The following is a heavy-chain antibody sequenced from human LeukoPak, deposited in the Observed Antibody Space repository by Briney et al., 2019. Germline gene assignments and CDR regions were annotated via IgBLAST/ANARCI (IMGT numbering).Heavy chain of an antibody. CDR3: ARSLVYCGGDCYSLDY. J-gene: IGHJ4*02. CDR2: IYYSGYT. D-gene: IGHD2-21*02. V-gene: IGHV4-39*07. CDR1: GGSISSSSYY. Sequence: SETLSLTCSVSGGSISSSSYYWGWIRQPPGKGLEWIGSIYYSGYTYYNPSLESRVTISVDTSKNQFSLKLSSVTAADTAVYYCARSLVYCGGDCYSLDYWGQGTLVTVSS.